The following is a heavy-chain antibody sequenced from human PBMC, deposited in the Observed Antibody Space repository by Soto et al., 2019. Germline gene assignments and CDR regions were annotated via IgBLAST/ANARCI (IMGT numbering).Heavy chain of an antibody. D-gene: IGHD1-1*01. CDR1: GYTFTSYG. Sequence: QVHLVQSGAEVKKPGASVKVSCKGSGYTFTSYGITWVRQAPGQGLEWMGWISAHNGNTNYAQKLQGRVTVTRDTPTSTAYMELRSVRCDDTAVYYCARGRYGDYWGQGALVTVSS. V-gene: IGHV1-18*01. CDR3: ARGRYGDY. J-gene: IGHJ4*02. CDR2: ISAHNGNT.